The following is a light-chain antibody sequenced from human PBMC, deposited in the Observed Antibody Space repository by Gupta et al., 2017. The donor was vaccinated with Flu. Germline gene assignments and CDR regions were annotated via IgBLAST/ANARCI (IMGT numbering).Light chain of an antibody. CDR1: QDISNY. V-gene: IGKV1-33*01. J-gene: IGKJ2*03. CDR3: QQYDNLPSYS. CDR2: DAS. Sequence: DIQMTQSPSSLSASVGDRVTITCQASQDISNYLNWYQQKPGKAPKLLIYDASNLETGVPSRFSGSGSGTDXTFTISXRQQEDIATYYCQQYDNLPSYSFGXGTKLEIK.